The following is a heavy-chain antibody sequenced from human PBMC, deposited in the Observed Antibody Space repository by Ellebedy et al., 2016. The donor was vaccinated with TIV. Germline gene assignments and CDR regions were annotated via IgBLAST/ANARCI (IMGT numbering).Heavy chain of an antibody. CDR1: GYTFSNYA. CDR2: INAANGNT. CDR3: FRGIGGDDWLWDY. J-gene: IGHJ4*02. Sequence: ASVKVSCXASGYTFSNYAVHWVRQAPGQKFEWLGWINAANGNTEYSQNFQGRVTITWDTPANTAYMEVSSLRSEDTAVYFCFRGIGGDDWLWDYWGQGTLVTVSS. D-gene: IGHD5-12*01. V-gene: IGHV1-3*01.